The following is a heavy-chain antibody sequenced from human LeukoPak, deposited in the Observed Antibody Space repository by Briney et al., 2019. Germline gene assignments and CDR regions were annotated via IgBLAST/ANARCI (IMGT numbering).Heavy chain of an antibody. V-gene: IGHV3-30*04. CDR2: ISNDADNK. CDR1: GFSFGSYA. CDR3: ARSILRGVLPY. D-gene: IGHD3-10*01. J-gene: IGHJ4*02. Sequence: GGSLRLSCEASGFSFGSYALHWVRQAPGKGLEWVAVISNDADNKYYIDSEKGRFTISRDNSKNTLYLQMNSLKPEDTAVYYCARSILRGVLPYWGQGTLVTVSS.